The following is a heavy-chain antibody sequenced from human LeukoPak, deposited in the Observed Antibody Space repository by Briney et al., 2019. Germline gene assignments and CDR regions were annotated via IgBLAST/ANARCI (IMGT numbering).Heavy chain of an antibody. V-gene: IGHV4-59*01. CDR2: IDDSGNT. Sequence: SETLSLTCTVSGGSISRYYWSWIRRPPGKGLEWIGYIDDSGNTNYNPSLKSRVTISVDTSKNQFSLKLSSVTAADTAVYYCARQADSGYQIWGQGTMVTVSS. CDR3: ARQADSGYQI. CDR1: GGSISRYY. J-gene: IGHJ3*02. D-gene: IGHD3-22*01.